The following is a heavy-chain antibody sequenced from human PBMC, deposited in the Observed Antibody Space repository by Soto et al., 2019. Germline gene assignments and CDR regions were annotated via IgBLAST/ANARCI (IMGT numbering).Heavy chain of an antibody. CDR2: INHSGST. Sequence: SETLSLTCAVYGGSFSGYYWSWIRQTPGKGLEWIGEINHSGSTNYNPSLKSRVTISVDTSKNQFSLKLSSVTAADTAVYYCARGLRITMVRGGYYGMDVWGQGTTVT. D-gene: IGHD3-10*01. J-gene: IGHJ6*02. CDR3: ARGLRITMVRGGYYGMDV. CDR1: GGSFSGYY. V-gene: IGHV4-34*01.